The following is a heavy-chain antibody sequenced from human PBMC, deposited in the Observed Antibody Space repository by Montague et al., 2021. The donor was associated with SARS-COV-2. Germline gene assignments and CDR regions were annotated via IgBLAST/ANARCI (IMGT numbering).Heavy chain of an antibody. J-gene: IGHJ4*02. D-gene: IGHD3-3*01. CDR1: GFTFSSYA. Sequence: SLRLSCAASGFTFSSYAMSWVRQAPGKGLEWVSAISGSVGSTYYXDSXHGLFTISRDNSKNTLYLQMNSLRAEATAVYYCAKDPHYDFWSGYYLDYWGQGPLVTISS. CDR2: ISGSVGST. V-gene: IGHV3-23*01. CDR3: AKDPHYDFWSGYYLDY.